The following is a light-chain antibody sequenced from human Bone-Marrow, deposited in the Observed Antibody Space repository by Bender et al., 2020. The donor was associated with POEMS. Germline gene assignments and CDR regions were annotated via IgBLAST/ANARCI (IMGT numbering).Light chain of an antibody. V-gene: IGLV2-14*01. CDR3: SSYTDTSSPWV. Sequence: QSALTQPASVSGSPGQSITISCTGTSSDVGCSDCVSWYQQYAGQAPKLMIYEVVNRPSGVSHRFSGSMSGNTASLTISGLQAEDEAYYYCSSYTDTSSPWVFGGGTKLTVL. CDR1: SSDVGCSDC. J-gene: IGLJ2*01. CDR2: EVV.